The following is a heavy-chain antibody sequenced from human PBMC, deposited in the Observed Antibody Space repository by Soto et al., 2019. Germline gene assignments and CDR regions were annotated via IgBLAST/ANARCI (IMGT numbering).Heavy chain of an antibody. CDR1: GYTFTSYA. CDR2: INAGNGNT. CDR3: ARGGCSSTSCYYSYYYYGMDV. J-gene: IGHJ6*02. Sequence: GASVKVSCKASGYTFTSYATHWVRQAPGQRLEWMGWINAGNGNTKYSQKFQGRVTITRDTSASTAYMELSSLRSEDTAVYYCARGGCSSTSCYYSYYYYGMDVWGQGTTVTAP. D-gene: IGHD2-2*01. V-gene: IGHV1-3*01.